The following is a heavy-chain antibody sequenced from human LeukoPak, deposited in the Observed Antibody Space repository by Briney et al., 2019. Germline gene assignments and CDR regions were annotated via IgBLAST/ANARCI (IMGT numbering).Heavy chain of an antibody. CDR1: GGSFSGYY. Sequence: PSETLSLTCAVYGGSFSGYYWSWIRQPPGKGLEWIGEINHSGSTNYNPSLKSRVTISVDTSKNQFSLKLSSVTAADTAVYYCARALSGSYGDYWGQGTLVTVSS. J-gene: IGHJ4*02. D-gene: IGHD1-26*01. CDR3: ARALSGSYGDY. V-gene: IGHV4-34*01. CDR2: INHSGST.